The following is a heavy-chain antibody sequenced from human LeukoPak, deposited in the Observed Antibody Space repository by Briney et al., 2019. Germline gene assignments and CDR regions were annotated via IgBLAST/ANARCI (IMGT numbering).Heavy chain of an antibody. CDR2: ISGSGGST. J-gene: IGHJ4*02. Sequence: GGSLRLSCAASGFTFNNYAMSWVRQAPGKGLEWVSAISGSGGSTYYADSVKGRFSISRDNSKTTLYLQMNSLRAEDMAVYYCAKGYYYLDYWGQGTLVTVSS. V-gene: IGHV3-23*01. CDR1: GFTFNNYA. CDR3: AKGYYYLDY. D-gene: IGHD3-10*01.